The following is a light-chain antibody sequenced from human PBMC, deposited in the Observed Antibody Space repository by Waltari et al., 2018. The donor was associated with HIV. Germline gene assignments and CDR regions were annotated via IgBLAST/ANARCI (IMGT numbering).Light chain of an antibody. V-gene: IGKV1-33*01. CDR2: DVS. CDR1: QDISNF. J-gene: IGKJ4*01. CDR3: QQYDNLPLT. Sequence: DIQMTQSPSLFASVGDRVTITCQASQDISNFLNWYQQKAVRAPELLIYDVSHLEIGVPSRFSGSGSRTDFTLTISSLQPEDIATYYCQQYDNLPLTFGGGTKVEI.